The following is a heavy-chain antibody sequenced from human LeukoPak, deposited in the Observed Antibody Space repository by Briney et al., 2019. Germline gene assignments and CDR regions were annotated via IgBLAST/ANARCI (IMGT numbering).Heavy chain of an antibody. V-gene: IGHV3-33*06. CDR2: IWCDGSNK. CDR1: GFTFSSYG. D-gene: IGHD1-7*01. Sequence: GGSLRLSCVASGFTFSSYGMHWVRQAPGKGLEWVAVIWCDGSNKYYADSVKGRFTISRDNSKNTLYLQMNSLRAEDTAVYYCAKGTGTTHYFDYWGQGTLVTVSS. CDR3: AKGTGTTHYFDY. J-gene: IGHJ4*02.